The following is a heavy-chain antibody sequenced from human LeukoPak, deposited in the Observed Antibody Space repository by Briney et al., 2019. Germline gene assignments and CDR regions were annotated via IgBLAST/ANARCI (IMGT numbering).Heavy chain of an antibody. V-gene: IGHV3-7*01. D-gene: IGHD3-10*01. CDR3: AKSEWFGEFRFDY. J-gene: IGHJ4*02. Sequence: GGSLRLSCAASGFSFSSDWMIWVRQAPGKGLEWVANIKPDEGEKYYVDSVKGRFTISRDNSKNTLYLQMNSLRAEDTAVYYCAKSEWFGEFRFDYWGQGTLVTVSS. CDR2: IKPDEGEK. CDR1: GFSFSSDW.